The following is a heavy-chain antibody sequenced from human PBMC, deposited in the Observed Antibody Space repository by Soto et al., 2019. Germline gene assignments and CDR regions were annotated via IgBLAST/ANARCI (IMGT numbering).Heavy chain of an antibody. CDR3: FFLMVRRQPRSMVF. Sequence: GGSLRLSCAASGFTFSSYSMNWVRQAPGKGLEWVSYISSSSSTIYYADSVKGRFTISRDNAKNSLYLQMNSLRDEDTAVYYCFFLMVRRQPRSMVFRGPGIMVTVFS. D-gene: IGHD3-10*01. CDR2: ISSSSSTI. CDR1: GFTFSSYS. J-gene: IGHJ1*01. V-gene: IGHV3-48*02.